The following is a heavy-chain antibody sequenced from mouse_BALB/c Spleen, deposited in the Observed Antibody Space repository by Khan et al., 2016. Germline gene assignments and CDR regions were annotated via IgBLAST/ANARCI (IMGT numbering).Heavy chain of an antibody. D-gene: IGHD2-1*01. V-gene: IGHV1-9*01. CDR2: ILPGSGDT. CDR1: GYTFSNYW. Sequence: QVQLQQSGAELMKPGASVKISCKATGYTFSNYWIDWVKQRPGHGLEWIGEILPGSGDTYYNEKFRDKATLTADTSSNTAYMQLSSLTSEDSAGYYWARGAYGKDRETAYGMDYWGQGTSVTVSS. J-gene: IGHJ4*01. CDR3: ARGAYGKDRETAYGMDY.